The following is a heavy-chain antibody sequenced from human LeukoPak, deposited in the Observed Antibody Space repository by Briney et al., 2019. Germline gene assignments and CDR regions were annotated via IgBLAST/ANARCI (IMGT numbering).Heavy chain of an antibody. CDR1: GFTFSSYE. CDR2: IDFGGTTI. J-gene: IGHJ6*03. V-gene: IGHV3-48*03. Sequence: PGGSLRLSCATSGFTFSSYELNWVRQAPGKGLEWVSYIDFGGTTIYYADSVKGRFTISRDNAKNSLYLQMNSLRAEDTAVYYCARWRATVTTDYYYMDVWGKGTTVTVSS. D-gene: IGHD4-17*01. CDR3: ARWRATVTTDYYYMDV.